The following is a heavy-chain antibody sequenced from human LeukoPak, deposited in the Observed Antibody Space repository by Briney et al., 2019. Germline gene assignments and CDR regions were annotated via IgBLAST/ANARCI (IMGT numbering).Heavy chain of an antibody. CDR3: ARGRGSSWYYYYYGMDV. Sequence: NTSETQSLTCAVYGGSFSGYYWSWIRQPPGKGLEWIGEINHSGSTNYNPSLKSRVTISVDTSKSQFSLKLSSVTAADTAVYYCARGRGSSWYYYYYGMDVWGQGTTVTVSS. J-gene: IGHJ6*02. D-gene: IGHD6-13*01. CDR2: INHSGST. V-gene: IGHV4-34*01. CDR1: GGSFSGYY.